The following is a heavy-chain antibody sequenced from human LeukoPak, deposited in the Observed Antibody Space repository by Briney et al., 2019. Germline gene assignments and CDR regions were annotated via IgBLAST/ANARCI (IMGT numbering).Heavy chain of an antibody. CDR1: GGSVSSGSYY. D-gene: IGHD2-15*01. CDR2: IYYSGGT. Sequence: SETLSLTCAVSGGSVSSGSYYWNWIRQPPGKGLEWTGHIYYSGGTIYNPSLKSRVTILVDTSKNQFSLELSSVTAADTAVYHSARVVIDATFDYWGQGTLVTVSS. J-gene: IGHJ4*02. V-gene: IGHV4-61*01. CDR3: ARVVIDATFDY.